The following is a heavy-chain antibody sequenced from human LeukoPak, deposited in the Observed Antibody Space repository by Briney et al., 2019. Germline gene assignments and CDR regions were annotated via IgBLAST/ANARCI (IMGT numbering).Heavy chain of an antibody. CDR1: GFTFSSHS. V-gene: IGHV3-21*01. D-gene: IGHD1-26*01. CDR3: AREQELQGWFDP. J-gene: IGHJ5*02. CDR2: ISSSSSYI. Sequence: GGSLRLSCAASGFTFSSHSMNWVRQAPGKGLEWVSSISSSSSYIYYADSVKGRFTISRDNAKNSLYLQMNSLRAEDTAVYYCAREQELQGWFDPWGQGTLVTVSS.